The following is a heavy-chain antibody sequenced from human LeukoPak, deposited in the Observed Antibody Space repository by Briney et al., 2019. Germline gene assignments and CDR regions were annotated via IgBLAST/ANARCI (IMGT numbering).Heavy chain of an antibody. Sequence: ASVKVSCKVSGYTLTELSMHWVRQAPGKGLEWMGGFDPEDGETIYAQKFQGRVTMTEDTPTDTAYMELSSLRSEDTAVYYCATGRVRGYSYGAFDYWGQGTLVTVSS. CDR3: ATGRVRGYSYGAFDY. V-gene: IGHV1-24*01. J-gene: IGHJ4*02. CDR1: GYTLTELS. D-gene: IGHD5-18*01. CDR2: FDPEDGET.